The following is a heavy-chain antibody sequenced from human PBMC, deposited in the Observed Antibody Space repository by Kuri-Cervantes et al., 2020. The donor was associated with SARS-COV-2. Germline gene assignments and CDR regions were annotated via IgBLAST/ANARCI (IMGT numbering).Heavy chain of an antibody. D-gene: IGHD2-2*02. CDR1: GGSISSGGYS. J-gene: IGHJ6*02. CDR2: IYHSGST. V-gene: IGHV4-30-2*01. Sequence: LRLSCAVSGGSISSGGYSWSWIRQPPGKGLEWIGYIYHSGSTYYNPSLKSRVTISVDRSKNQFSLKLSSVTAADTAVYYCARDPRHYCSSTSCYSYYGMDVWGQGTTVTVSS. CDR3: ARDPRHYCSSTSCYSYYGMDV.